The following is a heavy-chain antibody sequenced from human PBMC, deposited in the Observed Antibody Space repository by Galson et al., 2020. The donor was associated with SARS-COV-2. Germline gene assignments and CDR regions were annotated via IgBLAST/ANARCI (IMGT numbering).Heavy chain of an antibody. V-gene: IGHV3-48*01. J-gene: IGHJ5*02. CDR2: ISSSSSTI. D-gene: IGHD3-22*01. Sequence: GGSLRLSCAASGFTFSSYSMNWVRQAPGKGLEWVSYISSSSSTIYYADSVKGRFTISRDNAKNSLYLQMHSLRAEDTAVYYCARGATYYSACSGSYEKYHLFDPWGQVTLVTFSS. CDR3: ARGATYYSACSGSYEKYHLFDP. CDR1: GFTFSSYS.